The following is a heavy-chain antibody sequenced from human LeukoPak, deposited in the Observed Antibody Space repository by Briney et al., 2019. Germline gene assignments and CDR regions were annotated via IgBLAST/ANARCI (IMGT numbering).Heavy chain of an antibody. Sequence: GGSLRLSCAASGFTFDDYAMHWVRQAPGKGLEWVSGISWNSGSVGYADSVKGRFTISRDNAKNSLYLQMNSLRAEDTAVYYCAELGITMIGGVWGKGTTVTISS. CDR2: ISWNSGSV. J-gene: IGHJ6*04. CDR1: GFTFDDYA. V-gene: IGHV3-9*01. CDR3: AELGITMIGGV. D-gene: IGHD3-10*02.